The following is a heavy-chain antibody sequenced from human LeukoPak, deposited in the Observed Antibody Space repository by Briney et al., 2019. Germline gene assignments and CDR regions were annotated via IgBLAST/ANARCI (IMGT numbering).Heavy chain of an antibody. Sequence: SETLSLTCTVSGGSISSSTYYWDWIRQPPGQGLEWIGNIYDSGDTYYTPSLKSRVTMFVDTSKNQFSLKLSSVTAADTAVYYCARHGRPGYGGYENAFGIWGQGTMVTVSS. CDR2: IYDSGDT. D-gene: IGHD5-12*01. CDR3: ARHGRPGYGGYENAFGI. J-gene: IGHJ3*02. CDR1: GGSISSSTYY. V-gene: IGHV4-39*01.